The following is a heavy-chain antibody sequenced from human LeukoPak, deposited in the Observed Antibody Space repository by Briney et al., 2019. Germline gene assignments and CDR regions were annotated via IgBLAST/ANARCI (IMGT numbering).Heavy chain of an antibody. CDR3: ARGGYYGSGNDFRFDP. V-gene: IGHV4-34*01. J-gene: IGHJ5*02. Sequence: PSETLSLTCGVYGDSISGYHWTWIRQPPGKGLEWIGEINRSGSTNYNPSLKSRVTISVETSKNQFSLKLKSVTAADTAVYYCARGGYYGSGNDFRFDPWGQGTLVTVSS. CDR2: INRSGST. CDR1: GDSISGYH. D-gene: IGHD3-10*01.